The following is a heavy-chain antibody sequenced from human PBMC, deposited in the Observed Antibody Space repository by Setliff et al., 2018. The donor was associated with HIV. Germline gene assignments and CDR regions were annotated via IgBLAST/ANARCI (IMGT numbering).Heavy chain of an antibody. D-gene: IGHD6-19*01. CDR3: AGHPVTSGWLSLNWFNP. Sequence: SETLSLTCSVSGGSINTSSYYWAWVRQPPGNELEWIGSIYHDGTTHYRSSLRSRAAISIDTSKSQISLKVRSVTAADTAVYFCAGHPVTSGWLSLNWFNPWGQGILVTVSS. CDR1: GGSINTSSYY. CDR2: IYHDGTT. J-gene: IGHJ5*01. V-gene: IGHV4-39*07.